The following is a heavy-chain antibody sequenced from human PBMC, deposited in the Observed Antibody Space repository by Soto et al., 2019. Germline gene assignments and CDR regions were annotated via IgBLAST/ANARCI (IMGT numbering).Heavy chain of an antibody. CDR3: ARRYDFWSGYYFDY. CDR1: GYSFTNYW. D-gene: IGHD3-3*01. Sequence: GESLKISCKGSGYSFTNYWIGWVRQMPGKGLEWMGIIYPGDSDTRYSPTFQGQVTISADKPISTAYLQWSSLKASDTAMYYCARRYDFWSGYYFDYWGQGTLVTVSS. CDR2: IYPGDSDT. V-gene: IGHV5-51*01. J-gene: IGHJ4*02.